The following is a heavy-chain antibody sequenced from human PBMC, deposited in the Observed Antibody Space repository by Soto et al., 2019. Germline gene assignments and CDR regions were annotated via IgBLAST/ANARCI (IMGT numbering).Heavy chain of an antibody. J-gene: IGHJ3*02. CDR3: ATSSVVPAAMIAFDI. D-gene: IGHD2-2*01. V-gene: IGHV4-39*01. Sequence: SETLSLTCTVSGGSISSSSYYWGWIRQPPGKGLEWIGSIYYSGSTYYNPSLKSRVTISVDTSKNQFSLKLSSVTAADTAVYYCATSSVVPAAMIAFDIWGQGTMVTVSS. CDR2: IYYSGST. CDR1: GGSISSSSYY.